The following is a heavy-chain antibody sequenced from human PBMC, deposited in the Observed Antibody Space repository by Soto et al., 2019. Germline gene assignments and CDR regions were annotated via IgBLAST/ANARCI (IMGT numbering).Heavy chain of an antibody. V-gene: IGHV3-9*01. CDR2: ISWNSGTI. Sequence: EVQLVESGGGLVQPGRSLRLSCAAPGFTFDNYAMYWVRQAPGKGLEWVSGISWNSGTIGYADSVKGRFTISRDNAKNSLYLQMNSLRAEDTALYYCAKSTGGTANGMDVWGQGTTVTVSS. CDR1: GFTFDNYA. CDR3: AKSTGGTANGMDV. D-gene: IGHD2-8*02. J-gene: IGHJ6*02.